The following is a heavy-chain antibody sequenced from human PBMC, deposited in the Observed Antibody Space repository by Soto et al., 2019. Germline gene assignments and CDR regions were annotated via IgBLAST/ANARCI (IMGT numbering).Heavy chain of an antibody. J-gene: IGHJ4*02. CDR1: GYTFTSYG. D-gene: IGHD1-1*01. V-gene: IGHV1-18*01. CDR3: ARXRYGDY. CDR2: ISAHNGNT. Sequence: QVHLVQSGAEVKKPGASVKVSCKASGYTFTSYGITWVRQAPGQGLEWMGWISAHNGNTDYAQKLQGXXIVXXXTXXXXXXXXLXXXXXXXXXXXXCARXRYGDYWGQGALVTVSS.